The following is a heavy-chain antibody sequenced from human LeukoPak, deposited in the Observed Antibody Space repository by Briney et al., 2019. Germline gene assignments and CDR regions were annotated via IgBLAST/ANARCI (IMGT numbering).Heavy chain of an antibody. V-gene: IGHV3-74*01. D-gene: IGHD1-1*01. Sequence: PGGSLRLSCVASGFTFSNHWMHWVRQAPGKGLVWVSRMNSDGSSISYVDSVKGRFTISRDNSKNTLYLQMNSLRAEDTAVYYCARGIGGTLDYWGQGTLVTVS. J-gene: IGHJ4*02. CDR1: GFTFSNHW. CDR2: MNSDGSSI. CDR3: ARGIGGTLDY.